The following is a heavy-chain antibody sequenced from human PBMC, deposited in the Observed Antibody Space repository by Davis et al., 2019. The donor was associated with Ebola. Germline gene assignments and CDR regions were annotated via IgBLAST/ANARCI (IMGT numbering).Heavy chain of an antibody. Sequence: GGSLRLSCAASGFTFSSYAMHWVRQAPGKGLEWVAVISYDGSNKYYADSVKGRFTISRDNSKNSLYLQMNSLRAEDTAVYYCAREGACSGGSCYYFDYWGQGTLVTVSS. V-gene: IGHV3-30-3*01. D-gene: IGHD2-15*01. J-gene: IGHJ4*02. CDR1: GFTFSSYA. CDR3: AREGACSGGSCYYFDY. CDR2: ISYDGSNK.